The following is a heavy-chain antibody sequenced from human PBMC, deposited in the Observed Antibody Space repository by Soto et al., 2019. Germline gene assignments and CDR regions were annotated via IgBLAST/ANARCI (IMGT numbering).Heavy chain of an antibody. CDR2: IYYSGST. J-gene: IGHJ4*02. CDR1: GGSISSGDYY. CDR3: ARLSGYSYGYYFDY. D-gene: IGHD5-18*01. Sequence: SETLSLTCTVSGGSISSGDYYWSWIRQPPGKGLEWIGYIYYSGSTYYNPSLKSRVTISVDTSKNQFSLKLSFVTAADTAVYYCARLSGYSYGYYFDYWGQGTLVTVSS. V-gene: IGHV4-30-4*01.